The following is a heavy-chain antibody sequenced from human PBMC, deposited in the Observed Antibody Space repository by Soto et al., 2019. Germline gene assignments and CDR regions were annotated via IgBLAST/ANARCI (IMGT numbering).Heavy chain of an antibody. CDR3: ARGRGYSGYDYYGMDV. CDR1: GGTFSSYA. CDR2: IIPIFGTA. V-gene: IGHV1-69*13. D-gene: IGHD5-12*01. Sequence: GASVKVSCKASGGTFSSYAISWVRQAPGQGLEWMGGIIPIFGTANYAQKFQGRVTITADESTSTAYMELSSLRSEDTAVYYCARGRGYSGYDYYGMDVWGQGTTVTASS. J-gene: IGHJ6*02.